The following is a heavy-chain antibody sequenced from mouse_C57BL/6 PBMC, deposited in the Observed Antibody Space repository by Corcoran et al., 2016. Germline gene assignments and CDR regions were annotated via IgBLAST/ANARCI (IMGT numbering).Heavy chain of an antibody. CDR2: INPNNGVT. D-gene: IGHD1-1*01. CDR1: GYTFTDYY. J-gene: IGHJ2*01. V-gene: IGHV1-26*01. CDR3: ARPTVVAPFDY. Sequence: EVQLQQSGPELVKPGASVKISCKASGYTFTDYYMNWVKQSHGKSLEWIGDINPNNGVTSYNQKFKGKATLTVDKSSSTDYMELRSLTSEDSAVYYCARPTVVAPFDYWGQGTTLTVSS.